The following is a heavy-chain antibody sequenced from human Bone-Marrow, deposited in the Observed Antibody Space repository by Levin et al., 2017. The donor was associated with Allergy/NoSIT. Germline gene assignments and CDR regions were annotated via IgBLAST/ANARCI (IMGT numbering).Heavy chain of an antibody. J-gene: IGHJ3*01. V-gene: IGHV3-23*01. CDR2: ISGGGDST. CDR1: GFTFNTYV. D-gene: IGHD1-7*01. CDR3: AKGRQFNWNYVD. Sequence: RGESLKISCAASGFTFNTYVISWVRQAPGKGLEWVSGISGGGDSTYYADSVKGRFTISRDNSKKTLFLQMNNLRAEDTAVYYCAKGRQFNWNYVDWGQGTLVTVSS.